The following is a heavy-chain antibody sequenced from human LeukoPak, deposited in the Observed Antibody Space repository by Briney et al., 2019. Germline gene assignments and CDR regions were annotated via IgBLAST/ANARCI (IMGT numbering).Heavy chain of an antibody. D-gene: IGHD5-18*01. V-gene: IGHV3-21*04. J-gene: IGHJ6*02. CDR3: ASVDTARYYYGMDV. CDR2: ISSSSSYI. Sequence: GGSLRLSCAASGFTFSSYSMNWVRQAPGKGLEWVSSISSSSSYIYYADSVKGRFTISRDNAKNSLYLQMNSLRAEDTAVYYCASVDTARYYYGMDVWGQGTTVTVSS. CDR1: GFTFSSYS.